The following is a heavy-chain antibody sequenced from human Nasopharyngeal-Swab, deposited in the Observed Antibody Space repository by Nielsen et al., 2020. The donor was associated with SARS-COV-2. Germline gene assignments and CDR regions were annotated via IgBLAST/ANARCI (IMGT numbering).Heavy chain of an antibody. Sequence: WVRQAPGQGLEWVGGIVPIFGTTDYAQHFQGRVTITADESTSTVYMELSSLRSDDTAVYYCAYDSGTTLPYYYGMDVWGQGTAVTVSS. D-gene: IGHD3-10*01. CDR2: IVPIFGTT. CDR3: AYDSGTTLPYYYGMDV. V-gene: IGHV1-69*01. J-gene: IGHJ6*02.